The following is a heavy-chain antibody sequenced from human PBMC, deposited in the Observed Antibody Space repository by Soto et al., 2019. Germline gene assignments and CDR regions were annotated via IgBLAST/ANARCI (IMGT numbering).Heavy chain of an antibody. V-gene: IGHV3-21*01. D-gene: IGHD3-10*01. J-gene: IGHJ4*02. Sequence: GGSLKVSSAASGFSFSTYTMNWVRQTPGKGLEWVSSISSGGSYIFYADSVKGRFTISRDNAKNSLYLQMSSLRSEDTALYYSARAHYYVSGSRSDYWGQGTLVTVSS. CDR3: ARAHYYVSGSRSDY. CDR1: GFSFSTYT. CDR2: ISSGGSYI.